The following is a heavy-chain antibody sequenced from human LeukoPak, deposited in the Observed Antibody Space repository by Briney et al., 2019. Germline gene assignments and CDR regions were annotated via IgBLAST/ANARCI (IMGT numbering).Heavy chain of an antibody. CDR2: IYYSGST. CDR3: ARVGQGSGWYFDY. J-gene: IGHJ4*02. Sequence: SETLSLTCTVSGGSISSSSYCWGWIRQPPGKGLEWIGSIYYSGSTYYNQSLKSRVTISVDTSKNQFSLKLSSVTAADTAVYYCARVGQGSGWYFDYWGQGTLVTVSS. CDR1: GGSISSSSYC. V-gene: IGHV4-39*07. D-gene: IGHD6-19*01.